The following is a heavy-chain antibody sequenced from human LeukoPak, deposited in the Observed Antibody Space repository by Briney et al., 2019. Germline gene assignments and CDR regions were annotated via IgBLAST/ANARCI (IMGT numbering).Heavy chain of an antibody. V-gene: IGHV1-18*01. J-gene: IGHJ6*03. CDR1: GYTFTSYG. D-gene: IGHD5-12*01. CDR3: ARTRFGYSGYGRPRPYYMDV. Sequence: GASVKVSCKASGYTFTSYGISWVRQAPGQGLEWMGWISAYNGNTNYAQKLQGRVTMTRNTSISTAYMELSSLRSEDTAVYYCARTRFGYSGYGRPRPYYMDVWGKGTTVTVSS. CDR2: ISAYNGNT.